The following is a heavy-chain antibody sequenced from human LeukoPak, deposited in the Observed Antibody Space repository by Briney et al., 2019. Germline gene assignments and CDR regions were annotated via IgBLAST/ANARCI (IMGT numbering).Heavy chain of an antibody. D-gene: IGHD6-13*01. V-gene: IGHV3-7*01. CDR3: AREVPGGSSWFDY. CDR1: EFTLSNYS. CDR2: IKEDGSVK. Sequence: GGSLRLSCAASEFTLSNYSLSWVRQAPGKGLEWVANIKEDGSVKNYVASVKGRFTISRDNAKNSLYLQMNSLRAEDTAVYYCAREVPGGSSWFDYWGQGTLVTVSS. J-gene: IGHJ4*02.